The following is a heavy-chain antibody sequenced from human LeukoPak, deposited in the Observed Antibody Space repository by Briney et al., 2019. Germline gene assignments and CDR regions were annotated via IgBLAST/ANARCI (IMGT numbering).Heavy chain of an antibody. V-gene: IGHV3-30*03. CDR3: ARDLYDILTGGYYYYGMDV. CDR2: ISYDGSNT. J-gene: IGHJ6*02. D-gene: IGHD3-9*01. CDR1: GFTFSSYG. Sequence: GRSLRLSCAASGFTFSSYGMHWVRQAPGKGLEWVAVISYDGSNTYYADSVKGRFTISRDNAKNSLYLQMNSLRAEDTAVYYCARDLYDILTGGYYYYGMDVWGQGTTVTVSS.